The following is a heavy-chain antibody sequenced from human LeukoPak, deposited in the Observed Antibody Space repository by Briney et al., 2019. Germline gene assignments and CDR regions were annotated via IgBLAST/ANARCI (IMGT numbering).Heavy chain of an antibody. CDR3: AREHDTLTGMSFDY. D-gene: IGHD3-9*01. Sequence: ASVKVSCKASGYSFSTYAIQWVRQAPGQGLEWMGWINAGNGNTKYSQKFQGRVTISRDTSASIVYMELSSLRSEDTAVYYCAREHDTLTGMSFDYWGQGTLVTVSS. V-gene: IGHV1-3*01. CDR1: GYSFSTYA. J-gene: IGHJ4*02. CDR2: INAGNGNT.